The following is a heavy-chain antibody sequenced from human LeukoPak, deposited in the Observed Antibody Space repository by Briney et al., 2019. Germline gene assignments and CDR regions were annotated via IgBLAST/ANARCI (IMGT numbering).Heavy chain of an antibody. CDR2: ISGGGGST. V-gene: IGHV3-23*01. Sequence: PGGSLRLSCAASGFIFSTYGMSWVRQAPGKGLEWVSVISGGGGSTYYADSVKGRFTISRDNSKNTLYLQMNSLRAEDTAVYYCAKGFWYSDYWGQGTLVTVSS. CDR3: AKGFWYSDY. CDR1: GFIFSTYG. J-gene: IGHJ4*02.